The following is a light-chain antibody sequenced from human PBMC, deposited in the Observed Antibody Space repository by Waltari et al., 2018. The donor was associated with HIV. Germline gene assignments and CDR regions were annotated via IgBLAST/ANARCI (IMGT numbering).Light chain of an antibody. Sequence: QSVLTSPLHAPGIPGQRVAISCSGIRSNVRVHSVNWYHPLPGTAPKPLIYNNDQRPSGVPDRFSGSKSGTSASLAISGLQSEDEADYYCAAWDDSLIGHVFGSGTRVTVL. CDR3: AAWDDSLIGHV. CDR1: RSNVRVHS. J-gene: IGLJ1*01. V-gene: IGLV1-44*01. CDR2: NND.